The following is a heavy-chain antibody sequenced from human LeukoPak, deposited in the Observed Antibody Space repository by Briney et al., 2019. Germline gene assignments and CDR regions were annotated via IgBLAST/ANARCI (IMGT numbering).Heavy chain of an antibody. CDR2: IYSGGST. CDR1: GFTVSSNY. D-gene: IGHD2-21*02. CDR3: ARDRLVTAIRYYYYGMDV. J-gene: IGHJ6*02. Sequence: GGSLRLSCAASGFTVSSNYMSWVRQAPGKGLEWVSVIYSGGSTYYADSVKGRFTISRDNSKNTLYLQMNSLRAEDTAVYYCARDRLVTAIRYYYYGMDVWGQGTTVTVSS. V-gene: IGHV3-66*02.